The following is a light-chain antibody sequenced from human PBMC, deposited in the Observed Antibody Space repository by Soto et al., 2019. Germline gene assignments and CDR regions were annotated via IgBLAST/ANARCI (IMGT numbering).Light chain of an antibody. CDR3: QQFNSYPLT. CDR2: DPS. J-gene: IGKJ2*01. CDR1: QSISSA. V-gene: IGKV1-13*02. Sequence: AIELTQSPSSLSASVGDRVTITCRASQSISSALAWYQQKSGKAPKLLIYDPSSLESGVPSRFSGRGSGTDFTVTISSLQPEDFATYYCQQFNSYPLTFGHGTKVEIK.